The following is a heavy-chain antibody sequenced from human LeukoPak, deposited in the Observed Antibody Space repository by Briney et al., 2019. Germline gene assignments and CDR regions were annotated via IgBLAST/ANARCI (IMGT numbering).Heavy chain of an antibody. Sequence: GASVKVSCKASGYTFTSYYMHWVRQAPGQGLEWMGIINPSGGSTSYAQKFQGRVTMTRDTSTSTVYMELSSLRSEDTAVYYCARGGIGVGYSSGWLFDYWGQGTLVAVSS. CDR2: INPSGGST. J-gene: IGHJ4*02. V-gene: IGHV1-46*01. CDR3: ARGGIGVGYSSGWLFDY. D-gene: IGHD6-19*01. CDR1: GYTFTSYY.